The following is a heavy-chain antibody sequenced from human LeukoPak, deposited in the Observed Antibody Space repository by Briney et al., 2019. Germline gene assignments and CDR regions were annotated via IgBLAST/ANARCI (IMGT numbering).Heavy chain of an antibody. D-gene: IGHD2-8*01. CDR2: INHSGST. CDR1: GGSFSGYY. J-gene: IGHJ3*02. V-gene: IGHV4-34*01. CDR3: ARGTGVFDI. Sequence: SETLSLTCAVYGGSFSGYYWSWIRQPPGKGLEWIGEINHSGSTNYNPSFKSRVTISVDTSKNQFSLKLSSVTAADTAVYYCARGTGVFDIWGQGTMVTVSS.